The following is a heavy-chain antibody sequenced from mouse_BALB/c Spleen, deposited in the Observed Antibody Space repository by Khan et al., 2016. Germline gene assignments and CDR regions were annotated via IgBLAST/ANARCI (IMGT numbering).Heavy chain of an antibody. CDR2: IDPENGNT. Sequence: VQLQQSGAELVRPGALVKLSCKASGFNIKDYYMHWVKQRPEQGLEWIGWIDPENGNTIYDPKFRDKASIAADTSSNTAYLQRSSLTSEDTAVYYCASAYDYDRVFAYWGQGTLVTVSA. CDR3: ASAYDYDRVFAY. V-gene: IGHV14-1*02. CDR1: GFNIKDYY. J-gene: IGHJ3*01. D-gene: IGHD2-4*01.